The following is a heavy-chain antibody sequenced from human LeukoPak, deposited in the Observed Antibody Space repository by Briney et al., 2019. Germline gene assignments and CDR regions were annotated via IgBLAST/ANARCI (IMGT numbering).Heavy chain of an antibody. D-gene: IGHD6-13*01. CDR2: IGGSGGST. Sequence: GGSLRLSCAASGFTFSSYAMSWVRQAPGKGLEWVSAIGGSGGSTYYADSVKGRFTISRDNSKNTLYLQMNSLRAEDTAVYYCAKEGGVGLSSWYYCDYWGQGTLVTASS. V-gene: IGHV3-23*01. CDR1: GFTFSSYA. CDR3: AKEGGVGLSSWYYCDY. J-gene: IGHJ4*02.